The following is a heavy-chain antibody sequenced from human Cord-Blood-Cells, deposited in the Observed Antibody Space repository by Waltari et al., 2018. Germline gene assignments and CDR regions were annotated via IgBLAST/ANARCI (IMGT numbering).Heavy chain of an antibody. D-gene: IGHD7-27*01. CDR3: ARSRLGNWGNWFDP. V-gene: IGHV4-31*03. J-gene: IGHJ5*02. CDR1: GGSIRSGGYY. CDR2: IYYSGST. Sequence: QVQLQESGPGLVKPSQTLSLTCTVSGGSIRSGGYYWSWIRRHPGKGLEWIGYIYYSGSTYYNPSLKSRVTISVDTSKNQFSLKLSSVTAADTAVYYCARSRLGNWGNWFDPWGQGTLVTVSS.